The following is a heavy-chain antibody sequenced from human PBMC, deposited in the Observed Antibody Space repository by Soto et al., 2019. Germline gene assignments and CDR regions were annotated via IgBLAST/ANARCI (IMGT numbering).Heavy chain of an antibody. D-gene: IGHD5-12*01. Sequence: DVHLVESGGGLVQPGGSLRLSCEDSGLPNSWMTWVRQAPGKGLEWVANIKQEGSEIEYVDAVKGRFTISRDNAKKSLYLQMTSLTVEDTSVYYCARGGGWIIDDWGQGILVTVSS. CDR3: ARGGGWIIDD. CDR2: IKQEGSEI. V-gene: IGHV3-7*01. CDR1: GLPNSW. J-gene: IGHJ4*02.